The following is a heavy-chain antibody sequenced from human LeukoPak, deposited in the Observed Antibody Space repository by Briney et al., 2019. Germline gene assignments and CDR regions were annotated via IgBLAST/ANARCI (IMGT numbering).Heavy chain of an antibody. CDR1: GFTFTSSA. CDR2: IVVGSGNT. D-gene: IGHD3-16*01. J-gene: IGHJ5*02. Sequence: SVKVSCKASGFTFTSSAMQWVRQARGQRLEWIGWIVVGSGNTNYAQKFQEGVTITRDMSTSTAYMELSSLRSEDTAVYYCAAAKPLPYDYVWTFDPWGQGTLVTVSS. CDR3: AAAKPLPYDYVWTFDP. V-gene: IGHV1-58*02.